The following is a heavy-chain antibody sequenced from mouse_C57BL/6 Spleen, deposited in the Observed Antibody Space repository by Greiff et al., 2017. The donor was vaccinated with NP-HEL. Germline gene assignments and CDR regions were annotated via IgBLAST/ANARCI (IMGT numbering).Heavy chain of an antibody. V-gene: IGHV5-16*01. D-gene: IGHD4-1*01. J-gene: IGHJ2*01. CDR1: GFTFSDYY. Sequence: VQLKESEGGLVQPGSSMKLSCTASGFTFSDYYMAWVRQVPEKGLEWVANINYDGSSTYYLDSLKSRFIISRDNAKNILYLQMSSLKSEDTATYYCARVELGFDYWGQGTTLTVSS. CDR3: ARVELGFDY. CDR2: INYDGSST.